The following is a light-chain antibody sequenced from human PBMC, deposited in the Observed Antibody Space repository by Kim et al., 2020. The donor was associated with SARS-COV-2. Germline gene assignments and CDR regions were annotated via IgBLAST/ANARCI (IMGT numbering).Light chain of an antibody. CDR1: QSISSW. CDR2: DAS. CDR3: QQYNSYSGT. J-gene: IGKJ1*01. V-gene: IGKV1-5*01. Sequence: ASVGDRVTITCRAIQSISSWLAWYQQKPGRAPKLLIYDASSLESGVPSRFSGSGSGTEFTLTISSLQPDDFATYYCQQYNSYSGTFGQGTKVDIK.